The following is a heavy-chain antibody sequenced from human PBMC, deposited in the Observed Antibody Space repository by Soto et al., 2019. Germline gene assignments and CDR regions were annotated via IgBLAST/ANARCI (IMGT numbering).Heavy chain of an antibody. J-gene: IGHJ2*01. D-gene: IGHD2-21*01. V-gene: IGHV3-30*03. CDR2: ISFDSRDQ. Sequence: QVQLLESGGGVVQPGRSLRLSCAASGFTFNPYDMHWVRQAPGTGLEWVAMISFDSRDQYYADSFKGRFNISSDNSETPVYLQMNSLRFDDTGVFFCARAPAIYGSRVWYFGVWGRGTMVTVAS. CDR1: GFTFNPYD. CDR3: ARAPAIYGSRVWYFGV.